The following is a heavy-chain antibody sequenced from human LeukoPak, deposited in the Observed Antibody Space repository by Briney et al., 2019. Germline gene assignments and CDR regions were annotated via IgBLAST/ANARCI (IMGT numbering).Heavy chain of an antibody. D-gene: IGHD2-15*01. CDR2: ISSSGSTI. CDR1: GFTFSDYY. Sequence: GGSLRLSCAASGFTFSDYYMSWIRQAPGKGLEWVSYISSSGSTIYYADSVKGRFTISRDNAKNSLYLQMNSLRDEDTAVYYCARDALAYCSGDSCYGFDIWGQGTTLTVSS. CDR3: ARDALAYCSGDSCYGFDI. J-gene: IGHJ3*02. V-gene: IGHV3-11*04.